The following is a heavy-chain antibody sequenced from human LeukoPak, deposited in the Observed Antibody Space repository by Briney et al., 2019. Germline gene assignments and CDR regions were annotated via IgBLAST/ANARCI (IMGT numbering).Heavy chain of an antibody. J-gene: IGHJ6*02. CDR3: ARERVAAAPNQAGGSYYYYYGMDV. D-gene: IGHD6-13*01. CDR2: INPSGGST. Sequence: VASVKVSCKASGYTFTGYYMHWVRQAPGQGLERMGIINPSGGSTSYAQKFQGRVTMTRDTSTSTVYMELSSLRSEDTAVYYCARERVAAAPNQAGGSYYYYYGMDVWGQGTTVTVSS. V-gene: IGHV1-46*01. CDR1: GYTFTGYY.